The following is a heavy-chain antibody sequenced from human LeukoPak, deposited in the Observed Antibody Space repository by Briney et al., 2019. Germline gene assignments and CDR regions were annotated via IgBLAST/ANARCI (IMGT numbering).Heavy chain of an antibody. J-gene: IGHJ4*02. Sequence: GGSLRLSCAASGFTFSSYAMSWVRQPPGKGLEWVAAISGSGGSTYYADSVKGRFTISRDNSKNTLYLQMNSLRAEDTAVYYCAKAAHSSSWYHPDTDYWGQGTLVTVSS. CDR2: ISGSGGST. CDR1: GFTFSSYA. D-gene: IGHD6-13*01. CDR3: AKAAHSSSWYHPDTDY. V-gene: IGHV3-23*01.